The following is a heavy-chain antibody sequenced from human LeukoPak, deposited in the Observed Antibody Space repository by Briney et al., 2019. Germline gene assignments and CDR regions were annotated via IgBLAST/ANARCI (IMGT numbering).Heavy chain of an antibody. CDR1: GFSINNYYY. CDR3: ARGQRGSYYAHKVPFDC. Sequence: SETLSLTCSVSGFSINNYYYWVWIRQSPGKGLGWVGSVHLNGRTNYNPSLKSRVTISVDTSKNQFSLKLSSVTAADTAVYYCARGQRGSYYAHKVPFDCWGQGTLVTVSS. V-gene: IGHV4-38-2*02. CDR2: VHLNGRT. J-gene: IGHJ4*02. D-gene: IGHD1-26*01.